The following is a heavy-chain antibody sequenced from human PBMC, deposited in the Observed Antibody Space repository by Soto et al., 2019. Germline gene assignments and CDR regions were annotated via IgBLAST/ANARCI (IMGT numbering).Heavy chain of an antibody. CDR2: MSYDGSKI. D-gene: IGHD6-19*01. V-gene: IGHV3-30-3*01. CDR1: GFTFSSYA. Sequence: QVQLVESGGGVVQPGRSLRLSCAASGFTFSSYAMHWVRQAPGKGLEWVAVMSYDGSKIYYADSVKGRFTISRGNSKNTMYLQMISLKVEDTAVYYCARSVNIAVAGTGIDYWGQGTLVTVSS. J-gene: IGHJ4*02. CDR3: ARSVNIAVAGTGIDY.